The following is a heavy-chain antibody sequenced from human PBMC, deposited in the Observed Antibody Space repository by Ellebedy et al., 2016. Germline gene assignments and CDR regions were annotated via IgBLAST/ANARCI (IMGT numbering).Heavy chain of an antibody. D-gene: IGHD3-16*01. Sequence: SETLSLXXTVSGGSVSSGSYYWSWIRQPPGKGLEWIGYIYYSGSTNYNPSLKSRVTISVDTSKNQFSLKLSSVTAADTAVYYCARRRGGEMRAFDIWGQGTMVTVSS. V-gene: IGHV4-61*01. CDR1: GGSVSSGSYY. CDR3: ARRRGGEMRAFDI. J-gene: IGHJ3*02. CDR2: IYYSGST.